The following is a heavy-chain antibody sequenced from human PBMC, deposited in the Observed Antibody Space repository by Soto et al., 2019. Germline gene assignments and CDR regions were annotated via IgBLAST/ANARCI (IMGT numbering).Heavy chain of an antibody. CDR1: GGSFSGYY. J-gene: IGHJ6*02. Sequence: SETLSLTCAVYGGSFSGYYWSWIRQPPGKGLEWIGEINHSGSTNYNPSLKSRVTISVDTSKNQFSLKLSSVTAADTAVYYCARVSSSQRYYYYGMDVWGQGTTVTVSS. V-gene: IGHV4-34*01. CDR3: ARVSSSQRYYYYGMDV. CDR2: INHSGST. D-gene: IGHD6-6*01.